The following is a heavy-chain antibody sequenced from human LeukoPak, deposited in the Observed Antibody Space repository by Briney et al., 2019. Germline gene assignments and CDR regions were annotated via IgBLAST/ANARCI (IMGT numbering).Heavy chain of an antibody. CDR1: GGAISGHY. D-gene: IGHD3/OR15-3a*01. CDR2: VYSSGST. J-gene: IGHJ4*02. V-gene: IGHV4-4*07. Sequence: SETLSLTCTVSGGAISGHYWSWIRQPAGKGLEWLGRVYSSGSTKYNPSLESRVTMSVDTSKNQFSLKLNFVTAADTAVYYCARVGSGYDFFDYWGQGTLVTVSS. CDR3: ARVGSGYDFFDY.